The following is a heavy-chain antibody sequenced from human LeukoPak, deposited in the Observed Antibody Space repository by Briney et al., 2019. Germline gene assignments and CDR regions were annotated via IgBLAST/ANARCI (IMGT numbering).Heavy chain of an antibody. Sequence: ASVKVSCKASGYTFNSYAFSWVRQAPGQGLEWMGWISGYNADTNYARKFQGRVTMTTDTSTSTAYMELRSLRSDDTAVYYCARDDTLRPGYSGYDYWGQGTLVTVSS. D-gene: IGHD5-12*01. J-gene: IGHJ4*02. CDR2: ISGYNADT. CDR3: ARDDTLRPGYSGYDY. CDR1: GYTFNSYA. V-gene: IGHV1-18*01.